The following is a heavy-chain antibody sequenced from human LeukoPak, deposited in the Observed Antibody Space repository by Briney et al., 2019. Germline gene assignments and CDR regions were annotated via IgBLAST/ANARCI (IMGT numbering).Heavy chain of an antibody. D-gene: IGHD3-10*01. V-gene: IGHV3-23*01. Sequence: GGSLRLSCAASGFTFSSYAMSWVRQAPGKGLEWVSAISGSGGSTYYADSVKGRFTISRDNSKNTLYLQMNSLRAEGTAVYYCAKDTVAGDAFDIWGQGTMVTVSS. CDR3: AKDTVAGDAFDI. CDR1: GFTFSSYA. CDR2: ISGSGGST. J-gene: IGHJ3*02.